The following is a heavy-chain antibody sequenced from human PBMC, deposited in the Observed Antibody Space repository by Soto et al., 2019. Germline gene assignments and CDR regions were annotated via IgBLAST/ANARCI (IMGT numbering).Heavy chain of an antibody. CDR1: GFTFSSYG. CDR2: ISYDGSNK. J-gene: IGHJ6*02. D-gene: IGHD5-12*01. Sequence: PGGSLRLSCAASGFTFSSYGMHWVRQAPGKGLEWVAVISYDGSNKYYADSVKGRFTISRDNSKNTLYLQMNSLRAEDTAVYYWAKDLDGYNYDPGMDVWGQGTTVTVSS. CDR3: AKDLDGYNYDPGMDV. V-gene: IGHV3-30*18.